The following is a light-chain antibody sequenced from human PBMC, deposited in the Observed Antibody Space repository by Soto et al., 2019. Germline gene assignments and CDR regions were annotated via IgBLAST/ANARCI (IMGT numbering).Light chain of an antibody. CDR2: GAY. Sequence: IKLTRSPATXSVPKTKRAPGACRASQSVRRNLAWYKQKTGKXPXXLIYGAYTRATAITARFSGSGYGTELTLTIRRLQSEDCAVYSCKSYNSLHSFCDGTILET. V-gene: IGKV3-15*01. CDR1: QSVRRN. CDR3: KSYNSLHS. J-gene: IGKJ5*01.